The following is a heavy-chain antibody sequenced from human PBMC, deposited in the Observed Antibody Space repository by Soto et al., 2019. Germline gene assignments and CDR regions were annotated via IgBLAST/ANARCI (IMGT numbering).Heavy chain of an antibody. D-gene: IGHD4-17*01. V-gene: IGHV4-34*01. Sequence: SETLSLTCAVYGGSFSGSYWIWTRQSPGKGLEWIGEITHGGSTNYNPSLKSRVTISIDTSKNQFSLNVTSVTAADTAVYYCARGAMTTTVSMDVWGTGTTVTVSS. CDR2: ITHGGST. CDR3: ARGAMTTTVSMDV. J-gene: IGHJ6*03. CDR1: GGSFSGSY.